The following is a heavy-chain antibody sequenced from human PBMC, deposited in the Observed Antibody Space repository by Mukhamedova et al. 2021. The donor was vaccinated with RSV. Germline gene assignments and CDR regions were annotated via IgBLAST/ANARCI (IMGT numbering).Heavy chain of an antibody. J-gene: IGHJ4*02. CDR3: ARDAGEWELLFFDY. Sequence: GQGLEWMGGIIPILGIANYAQKFQGRVTITADESTSTAYMELSSLRSEDTAVYYCARDAGEWELLFFDYWGQGTLVTVPS. D-gene: IGHD1-26*01. V-gene: IGHV1-69*10. CDR2: IIPILGIA.